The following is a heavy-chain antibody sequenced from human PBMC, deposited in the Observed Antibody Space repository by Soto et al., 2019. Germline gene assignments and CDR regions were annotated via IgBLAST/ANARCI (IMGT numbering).Heavy chain of an antibody. CDR3: ARDRPAREYQLPINGFDP. J-gene: IGHJ5*02. Sequence: ASVKVSCKASGYTFTSYDINGVRQATGQGLEWMGWMNPNSGNTGYAQKFQGRVTMTRNTSISTAYMELSRLRSDDTAVYYCARDRPAREYQLPINGFDPWGQGTLVTVSA. CDR2: MNPNSGNT. CDR1: GYTFTSYD. D-gene: IGHD2-2*01. V-gene: IGHV1-8*01.